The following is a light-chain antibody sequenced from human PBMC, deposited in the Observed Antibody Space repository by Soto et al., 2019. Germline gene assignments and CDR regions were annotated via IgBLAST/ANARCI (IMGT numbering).Light chain of an antibody. V-gene: IGKV3-15*01. Sequence: ILMTQSPATLSVSPGERATLSCRASQSVSNNLAWYQQKPGQAPRLLIYDASTRATGIPARFSGSGSGTEFTLTTSSLQSADFAVYYCQQYNNWPPWTFGQGTKVEIK. CDR1: QSVSNN. CDR2: DAS. J-gene: IGKJ1*01. CDR3: QQYNNWPPWT.